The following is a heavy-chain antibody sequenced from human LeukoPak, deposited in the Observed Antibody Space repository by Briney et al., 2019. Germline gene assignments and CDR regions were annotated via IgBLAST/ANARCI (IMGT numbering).Heavy chain of an antibody. V-gene: IGHV4-59*01. Sequence: SETLSLTCTVSGGSISSYYWSWIRQPPGKGLEWIGYIYYSGSTNYNPSLKSRVTISVDTSKNQFSLKLSSVTAADTAVYHCARDRSGYGAFDIWGQGTMVTVSS. CDR3: ARDRSGYGAFDI. CDR1: GGSISSYY. D-gene: IGHD3-22*01. CDR2: IYYSGST. J-gene: IGHJ3*02.